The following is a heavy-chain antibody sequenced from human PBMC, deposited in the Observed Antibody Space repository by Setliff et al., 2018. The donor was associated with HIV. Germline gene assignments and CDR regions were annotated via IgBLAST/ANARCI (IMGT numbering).Heavy chain of an antibody. V-gene: IGHV5-51*01. D-gene: IGHD3-3*01. J-gene: IGHJ4*02. CDR1: GYIFGLYW. CDR2: IYPGDSDT. CDR3: ARGSSDWSGYAYYFDY. Sequence: PGESLKISCKGSGYIFGLYWIAWVRQMPGKGLEWMGIIYPGDSDTRYSPSFQGQVTISADKSISTAYLQWSSLKASDTAMYYCARGSSDWSGYAYYFDYWGQGTLVTVSS.